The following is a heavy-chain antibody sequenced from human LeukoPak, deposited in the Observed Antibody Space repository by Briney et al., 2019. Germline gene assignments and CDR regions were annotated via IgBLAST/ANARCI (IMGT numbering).Heavy chain of an antibody. J-gene: IGHJ4*02. CDR3: ARGTGRLRFLEWLSHHFDY. Sequence: ASVKVSCKASGYTFTDYYIQWVRQAPGQGLEWMGWIKPNNDGTNYAQKFQGRLTMTRDTSISTAYMELSRLNSDDTAVYYCARGTGRLRFLEWLSHHFDYWGQGTLVTVSS. D-gene: IGHD3-3*01. CDR1: GYTFTDYY. CDR2: IKPNNDGT. V-gene: IGHV1-2*02.